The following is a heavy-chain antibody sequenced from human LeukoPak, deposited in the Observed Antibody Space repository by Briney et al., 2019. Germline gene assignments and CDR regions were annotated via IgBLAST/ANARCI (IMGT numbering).Heavy chain of an antibody. CDR2: ISYGGSNY. Sequence: GGSLRLSCAASGFTINNYDIHWVRQAPGKGPEWVALISYGGSNYYYADSVKGRFTISRDNSKNTLFLQLNSLRVEDTAVYYCAKGIYSSGWSYFDYWGHGTLVTASS. V-gene: IGHV3-30*18. J-gene: IGHJ4*01. D-gene: IGHD6-19*01. CDR1: GFTINNYD. CDR3: AKGIYSSGWSYFDY.